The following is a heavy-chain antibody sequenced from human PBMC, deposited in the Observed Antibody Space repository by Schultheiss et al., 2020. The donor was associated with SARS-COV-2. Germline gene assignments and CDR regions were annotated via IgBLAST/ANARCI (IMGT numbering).Heavy chain of an antibody. CDR2: ISKSGST. CDR3: ARRTSDSGYDVIDY. D-gene: IGHD5-12*01. V-gene: IGHV4-61*08. CDR1: GGSISSGGYY. Sequence: SQTLSLTCTVSGGSISSGGYYWSWIRQPPGKGLEWIGYISKSGSTNSNPSLRSRVTISVDTSKNEFSLKLSSVTAADTAVYYCARRTSDSGYDVIDYWGQGTLVTVSS. J-gene: IGHJ4*02.